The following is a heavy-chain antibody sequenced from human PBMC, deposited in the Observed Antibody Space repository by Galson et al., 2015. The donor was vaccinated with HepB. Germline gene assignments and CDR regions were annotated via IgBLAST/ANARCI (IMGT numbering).Heavy chain of an antibody. Sequence: SLRLSCAASGFTFSSYSMNWVRQAPGKGLEWVSSISSSSSYIYYADSVKGRFTISRDSAKNSLYLQMNSLRAEDTAVYYCARGARGRGVILYYFDYWGQGTLVTVSS. CDR1: GFTFSSYS. J-gene: IGHJ4*02. CDR2: ISSSSSYI. V-gene: IGHV3-21*01. D-gene: IGHD3-10*01. CDR3: ARGARGRGVILYYFDY.